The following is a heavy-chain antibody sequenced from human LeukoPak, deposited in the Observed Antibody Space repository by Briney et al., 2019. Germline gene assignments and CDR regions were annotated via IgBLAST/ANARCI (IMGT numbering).Heavy chain of an antibody. V-gene: IGHV1-18*01. CDR2: ISGYNGYT. D-gene: IGHD6-13*01. Sequence: APVKVSCKASGYTFSSYGISWVRQAPGQGLEWMGWISGYNGYTNYEQKFQGRVIMTTDTPTGAACMDLRSLRSDDTAVYFCARVGRYSSTWPPEGDDAFDIWGQGTMVTVSS. CDR3: ARVGRYSSTWPPEGDDAFDI. J-gene: IGHJ3*02. CDR1: GYTFSSYG.